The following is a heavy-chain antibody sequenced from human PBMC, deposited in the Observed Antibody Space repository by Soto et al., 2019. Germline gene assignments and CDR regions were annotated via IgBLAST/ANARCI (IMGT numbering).Heavy chain of an antibody. Sequence: GLPLRLSCAASGFTINTYTMNWVRKAPGKGLEWVSSISSRSSYIYYADSMKGRFTISRDNAKNSLDLQMNSLRAEDTAVYYCARDTTPHMADYPYFYALDVWGQGTTVTVSS. J-gene: IGHJ6*02. CDR3: ARDTTPHMADYPYFYALDV. D-gene: IGHD1-1*01. CDR1: GFTINTYT. CDR2: ISSRSSYI. V-gene: IGHV3-21*01.